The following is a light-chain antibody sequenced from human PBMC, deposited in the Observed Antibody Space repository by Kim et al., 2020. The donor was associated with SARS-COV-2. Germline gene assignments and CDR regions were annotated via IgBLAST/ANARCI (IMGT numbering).Light chain of an antibody. J-gene: IGLJ3*02. CDR2: VDSDGSH. V-gene: IGLV4-69*01. CDR1: SGHSKNS. Sequence: ASVKLTCTLSSGHSKNSIAWHQQQPQKGPRYLMKVDSDGSHTRGDGVPDRFSGSSSGAERFLTISSRQSEDEADYYCQTWGTGIRVFGGGTQLTVL. CDR3: QTWGTGIRV.